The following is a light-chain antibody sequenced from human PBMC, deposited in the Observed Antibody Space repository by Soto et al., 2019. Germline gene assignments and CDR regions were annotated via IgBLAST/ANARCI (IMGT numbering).Light chain of an antibody. V-gene: IGLV1-51*01. CDR1: SSNIGNNY. J-gene: IGLJ2*01. Sequence: QSVLTQPPSVSAAPGQKVTISCSGSSSNIGNNYVSWYQQLPGTAPKLLIYDNNKRPSGIPDRFSGSKSGTSATLGITGLQTGDEADYYCGTWDSSLSAVPLFGGGTKVTVL. CDR3: GTWDSSLSAVPL. CDR2: DNN.